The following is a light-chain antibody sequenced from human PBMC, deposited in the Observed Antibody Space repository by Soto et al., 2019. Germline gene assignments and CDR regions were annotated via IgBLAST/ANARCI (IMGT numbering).Light chain of an antibody. V-gene: IGKV1-39*01. CDR1: QTISRA. CDR3: QQSFTTPT. J-gene: IGKJ4*01. Sequence: DIQMTQSTSSRSASVGDRVTITCRASQTISRALNWDQQKPGKAPKLLIYAASYLQTGVPSRFSGSGSGTDFVLTISSLQPEDFATYYCQQSFTTPTFGGGTKVEIK. CDR2: AAS.